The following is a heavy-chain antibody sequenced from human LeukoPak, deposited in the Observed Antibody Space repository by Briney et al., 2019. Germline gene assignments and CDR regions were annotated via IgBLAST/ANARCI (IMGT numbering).Heavy chain of an antibody. D-gene: IGHD3-10*01. CDR1: GYTFTSYD. V-gene: IGHV1-46*01. J-gene: IGHJ6*02. CDR3: ARDGSGIESHYYYGMDV. CDR2: INPSGGST. Sequence: GASVKVSCKASGYTFTSYDINWVRQAPGQGLEWMGIINPSGGSTSYAQKFQGRVTMTRDTSTSTVYMELSSLRSEDTAVYYCARDGSGIESHYYYGMDVWGQGTTVTVSS.